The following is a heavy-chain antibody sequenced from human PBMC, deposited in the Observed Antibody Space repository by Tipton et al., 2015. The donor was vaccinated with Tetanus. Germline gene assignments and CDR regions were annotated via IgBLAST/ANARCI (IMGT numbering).Heavy chain of an antibody. CDR3: AKDPASRGWFDP. Sequence: GRFTISRDNAKNSLYLQMNSLSADDTAVYYCAKDPASRGWFDPWGQGTLVSVSS. J-gene: IGHJ5*02. V-gene: IGHV3-11*05.